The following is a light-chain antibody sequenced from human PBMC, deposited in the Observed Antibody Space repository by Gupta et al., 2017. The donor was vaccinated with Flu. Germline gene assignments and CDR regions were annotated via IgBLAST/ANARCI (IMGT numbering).Light chain of an antibody. J-gene: IGKJ4*01. V-gene: IGKV1-27*01. CDR2: AAS. CDR3: QIYCRAPFA. Sequence: PSSLSTSVGDSVTITCRASQAINFDLAWYQQKPGKVPKLLIYAASTLQSGVPSRFSGSGSGTYFTLTISGLQTEDVATYYCQIYCRAPFAFGGGTKLEIK. CDR1: QAINFD.